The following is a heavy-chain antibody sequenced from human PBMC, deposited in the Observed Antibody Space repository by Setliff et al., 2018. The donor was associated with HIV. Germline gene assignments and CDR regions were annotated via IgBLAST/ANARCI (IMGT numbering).Heavy chain of an antibody. CDR2: FSYNGGR. D-gene: IGHD2-15*01. CDR3: VKHVDSDFSGDPDWLDP. Sequence: SETLSLTCTVSGDSVSTRNSFWGWIRQPPGKGLEWIGSFSYNGGRRYTPSLKSRVTISADMSKNQFSLNLNSVTAADTAVYYCVKHVDSDFSGDPDWLDPWGQGIPVTVSS. J-gene: IGHJ5*02. V-gene: IGHV4-39*01. CDR1: GDSVSTRNSF.